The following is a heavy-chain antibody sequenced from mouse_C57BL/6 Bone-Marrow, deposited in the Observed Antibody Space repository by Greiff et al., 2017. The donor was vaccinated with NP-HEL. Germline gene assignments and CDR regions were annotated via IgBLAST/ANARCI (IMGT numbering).Heavy chain of an antibody. CDR3: AISFGYYFDY. J-gene: IGHJ2*01. Sequence: QVQLQQPGAELVKPGASVKLSCKASGYTFTSYWMHWVKQRPGQGLEWIGRIDPSDSDTNYNQKFKGKATLTVDTSSSTAYMQLSSLTSEDSAVYYCAISFGYYFDYWGQGTTLTVSA. CDR2: IDPSDSDT. D-gene: IGHD1-2*01. V-gene: IGHV1-74*01. CDR1: GYTFTSYW.